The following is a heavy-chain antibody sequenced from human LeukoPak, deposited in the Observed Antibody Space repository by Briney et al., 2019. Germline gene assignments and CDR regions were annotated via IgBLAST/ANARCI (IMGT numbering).Heavy chain of an antibody. CDR2: IKQDGSEK. D-gene: IGHD2/OR15-2a*01. J-gene: IGHJ4*02. CDR1: GFTFSSYW. CDR3: VRDNPRCCGVIPSNIDDY. Sequence: GGSLRLSCAASGFTFSSYWMSWVRQAPGKGLEWVANIKQDGSEKYYVDSVKGRFTISRDNAKNSLYLQMNSLRAEDTAVYYCVRDNPRCCGVIPSNIDDYWGQVTLVTVSS. V-gene: IGHV3-7*01.